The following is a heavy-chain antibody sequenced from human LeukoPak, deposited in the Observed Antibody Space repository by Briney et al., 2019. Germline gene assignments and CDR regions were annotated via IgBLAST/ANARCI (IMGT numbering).Heavy chain of an antibody. J-gene: IGHJ5*02. CDR2: INPNSGGT. D-gene: IGHD6-19*01. CDR3: AREQSSGWVQPYNWFDP. Sequence: ASVKVSCKASGYTFTVYYMHWVRQAPGQGLEWMGWINPNSGGTNYAQKFQGRVTMTRDTSISTAYMELSRLRSDDTAVYYCAREQSSGWVQPYNWFDPWGQGTLVTVSS. V-gene: IGHV1-2*02. CDR1: GYTFTVYY.